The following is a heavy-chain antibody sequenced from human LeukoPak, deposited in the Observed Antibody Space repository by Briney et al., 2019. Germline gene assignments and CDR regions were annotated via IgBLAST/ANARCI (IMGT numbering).Heavy chain of an antibody. J-gene: IGHJ3*02. CDR2: MNPNSGNT. CDR1: GYTFTSYD. CDR3: ARRFGELLSHAFDI. V-gene: IGHV1-8*03. D-gene: IGHD3-10*01. Sequence: GAPVKVSCKTSGYTFTSYDINWVRQATGQGLEWMGWMNPNSGNTGYAQKFQGRVTITRNTSISTAYMELSSLRSEDTAVYYCARRFGELLSHAFDIWGQGTMVTVSS.